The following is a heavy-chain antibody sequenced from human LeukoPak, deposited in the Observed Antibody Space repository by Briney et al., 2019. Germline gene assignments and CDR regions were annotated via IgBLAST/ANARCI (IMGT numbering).Heavy chain of an antibody. CDR1: GGSISSSSYY. CDR2: ISYTGGT. CDR3: AMYGSWFDP. D-gene: IGHD3-10*01. Sequence: PSETLSLTCTVSGGSISSSSYYWSWIRQTPGKGLEWIGHISYTGGTKYNPSLKSRVTISVDTSKKQFSLKVKSVTAADTAVYHCAMYGSWFDPWGQGTPVTVYS. J-gene: IGHJ5*02. V-gene: IGHV4-61*05.